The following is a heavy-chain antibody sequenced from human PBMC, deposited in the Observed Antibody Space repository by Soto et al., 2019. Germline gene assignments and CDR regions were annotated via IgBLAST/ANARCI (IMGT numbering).Heavy chain of an antibody. Sequence: PSETLSLTCTVSGGSISSYSYYWGWIRQPPGKGLEWIGSIYYSGSTYYSPSLKSRATISVDTSKNQFSLKLSSVTAADTAVYYCAGEIPEDNLDLWGQGTLVPVSS. CDR3: AGEIPEDNLDL. CDR2: IYYSGST. D-gene: IGHD1-20*01. CDR1: GGSISSYSYY. J-gene: IGHJ5*02. V-gene: IGHV4-39*02.